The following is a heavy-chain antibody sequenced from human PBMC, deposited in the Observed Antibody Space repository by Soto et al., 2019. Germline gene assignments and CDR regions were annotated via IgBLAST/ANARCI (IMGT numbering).Heavy chain of an antibody. CDR2: IDYSGYT. J-gene: IGHJ5*02. Sequence: QLQLQESGPGLLKPSETLSLSCTVSGGSISSTADHWDWIRQSPGKGLEWIGSIDYSGYTYYNPSLKSRVTISVDTSNTQFSLRLGSVTAADTAVYYCAKCHTTGTGRGWLDPWGQGTLVTVSS. CDR1: GGSISSTADH. V-gene: IGHV4-39*01. D-gene: IGHD1-1*01. CDR3: AKCHTTGTGRGWLDP.